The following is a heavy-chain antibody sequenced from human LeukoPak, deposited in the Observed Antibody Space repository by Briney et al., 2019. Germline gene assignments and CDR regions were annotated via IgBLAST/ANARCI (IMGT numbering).Heavy chain of an antibody. J-gene: IGHJ6*02. CDR3: ARDWRNGGLDV. Sequence: GGSLRLSCVASGLSLSDFYMSWIRQAPGEGLEWVSYISGGGTAIYYAESVKGRFTVSRDNAKNSLYLQINSLRAEDTAIYYCARDWRNGGLDVWGQGTTVTVSS. CDR2: ISGGGTAI. D-gene: IGHD2-8*01. CDR1: GLSLSDFY. V-gene: IGHV3-11*01.